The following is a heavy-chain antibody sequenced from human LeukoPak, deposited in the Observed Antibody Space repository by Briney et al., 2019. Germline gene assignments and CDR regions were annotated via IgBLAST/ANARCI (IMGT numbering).Heavy chain of an antibody. CDR3: AREPPGGGFDY. CDR1: GFTFSRYW. D-gene: IGHD3-16*01. CDR2: INEDGSDK. Sequence: GGSLRLSCAASGFTFSRYWMSWVRQAPGKGLEWVAKINEDGSDKYYVDSVEGRFTISRDNAKNSLCLQMNSLRAEDTAVYYCAREPPGGGFDYWGQGTLVTVSS. J-gene: IGHJ4*02. V-gene: IGHV3-7*01.